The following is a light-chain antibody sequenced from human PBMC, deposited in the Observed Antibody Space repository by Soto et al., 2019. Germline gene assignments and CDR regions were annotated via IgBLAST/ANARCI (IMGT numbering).Light chain of an antibody. J-gene: IGKJ1*01. CDR1: QSVSNNY. V-gene: IGKV3-11*01. CDR2: DAS. CDR3: QQRSNWPPWT. Sequence: EIVFTESPPTLSLSPGDRATLSCGASQSVSNNYLAWYQQKPGLAPRLLIYDASYRANGIPDRFSGSGSGTDFTLTISSLEPEDFAVYYCQQRSNWPPWTFGQGTKVDIK.